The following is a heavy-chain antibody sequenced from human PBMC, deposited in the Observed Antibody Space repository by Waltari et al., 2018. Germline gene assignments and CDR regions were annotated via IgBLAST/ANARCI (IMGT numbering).Heavy chain of an antibody. D-gene: IGHD2-8*01. CDR1: GLTFSSYP. CDR3: ANGYCINVVCYGAFDN. CDR2: ISEGGTVA. J-gene: IGHJ4*02. V-gene: IGHV3-23*01. Sequence: EVRLLESGGALVQPGGSLRLSCAASGLTFSSYPMNWVRQAPGKGLEWVSSISEGGTVAYYADSVRGRFTVSRDNSKNTLYLEMNSLRVDDTALYYCANGYCINVVCYGAFDNWGQGTLVTVS.